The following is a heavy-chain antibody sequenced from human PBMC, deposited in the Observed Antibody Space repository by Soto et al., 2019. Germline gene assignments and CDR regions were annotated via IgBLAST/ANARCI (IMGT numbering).Heavy chain of an antibody. CDR2: ISYDGSNK. J-gene: IGHJ4*02. Sequence: QVQLVESGGGVVQPGRSLRLSCAASGFTFSSYGMHWVRQAPGKGLEWVAVISYDGSNKYYADSVKGRFTISRDNSNNTLYLQMNSLRAEDTAVYYCAKSVNYYDSSGYFAGRLDYWGQGTLVTVSS. CDR1: GFTFSSYG. V-gene: IGHV3-30*18. D-gene: IGHD3-22*01. CDR3: AKSVNYYDSSGYFAGRLDY.